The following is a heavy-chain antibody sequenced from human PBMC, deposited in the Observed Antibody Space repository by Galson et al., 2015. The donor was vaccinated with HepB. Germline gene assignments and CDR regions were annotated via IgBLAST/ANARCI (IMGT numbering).Heavy chain of an antibody. CDR2: ISSERSST. CDR3: ARDRGGNVWDV. CDR1: GFTFTSYC. Sequence: SLRLSCEASGFTFTSYCMHWVRQAPGDGLVWVSRISSERSSTSYADSVKGRFTISRDNAKNTLHLQMNTLRVEDTGVYYCARDRGGNVWDVWGQGTSVTVSS. J-gene: IGHJ6*02. V-gene: IGHV3-74*01. D-gene: IGHD3-16*01.